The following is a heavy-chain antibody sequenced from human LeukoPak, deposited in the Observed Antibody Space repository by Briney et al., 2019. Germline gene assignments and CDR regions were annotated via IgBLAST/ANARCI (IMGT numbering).Heavy chain of an antibody. CDR3: ARQYSYGPQYYFDY. CDR1: GGSISSGGYS. V-gene: IGHV4-30-2*01. J-gene: IGHJ4*02. D-gene: IGHD5-18*01. Sequence: SQTLSLTCAVSGGSISSGGYSWSWIRQPPGKGLEWIGYIYHSGSTYYNPSLKSRVTISVDRSKNQFSLKLSSVTAADTAAYYCARQYSYGPQYYFDYWGQGTLVTVSS. CDR2: IYHSGST.